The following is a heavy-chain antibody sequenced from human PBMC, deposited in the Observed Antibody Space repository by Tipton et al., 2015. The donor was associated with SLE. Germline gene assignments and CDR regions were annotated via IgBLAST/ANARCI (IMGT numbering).Heavy chain of an antibody. CDR1: GGSISNYY. J-gene: IGHJ5*02. V-gene: IGHV4-34*01. CDR2: VNDIGGT. CDR3: AKPAGYQYNYFDP. D-gene: IGHD1-14*01. Sequence: GLVKPSETLSLTCTVSGGSISNYYWSWIRQVPGKGLEWIGEVNDIGGTDYNPSLKSRVSMSIDTSKNQFSLKLSSVTAADTAVYYCAKPAGYQYNYFDPWGQGTLVTVSS.